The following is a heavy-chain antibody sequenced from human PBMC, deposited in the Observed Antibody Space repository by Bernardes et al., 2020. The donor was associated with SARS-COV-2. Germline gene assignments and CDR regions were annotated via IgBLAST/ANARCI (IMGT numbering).Heavy chain of an antibody. CDR3: ATIIGLGILTGFDY. J-gene: IGHJ4*02. CDR1: GFTFTSYA. Sequence: GGSLRLSCAASGFTFTSYAMSWVRQAPGKGLEWVSGISGSGGSTYYAASVKGRFTISRDNSKNTLHLEMNRLRVEDTAVYYCATIIGLGILTGFDYWGQGTLVTVSS. D-gene: IGHD3-9*01. V-gene: IGHV3-23*01. CDR2: ISGSGGST.